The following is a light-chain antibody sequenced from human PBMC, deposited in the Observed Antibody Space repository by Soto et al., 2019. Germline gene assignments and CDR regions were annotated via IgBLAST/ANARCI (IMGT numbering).Light chain of an antibody. J-gene: IGLJ1*01. CDR3: CSYAGSSTYA. CDR2: EGS. Sequence: QSVLTQPASVSGSPGQSITISCTGTSSDDGSYNLVSWYQQHPGKAPKLMIYEGSKRPSGVSNRFSGSKSGNTASLTISGLQAEDEADYYCCSYAGSSTYAFGTGTKVTVL. V-gene: IGLV2-23*01. CDR1: SSDDGSYNL.